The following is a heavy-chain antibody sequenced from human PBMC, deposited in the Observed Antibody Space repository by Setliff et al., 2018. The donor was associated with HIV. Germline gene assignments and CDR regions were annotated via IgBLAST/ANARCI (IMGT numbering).Heavy chain of an antibody. CDR1: GYPISSGYY. J-gene: IGHJ6*02. V-gene: IGHV4-38-2*02. D-gene: IGHD3-10*01. Sequence: PSETLSLTCTVSGYPISSGYYWGWIRQPPGKGLEWIGSIYHSGTTYYNPSLKSRVTISVDTSKNQFSLKVNSVTAADTAVYYCARPKERYYYGSGTNVREYYGMDVWGQGTTVTVSS. CDR3: ARPKERYYYGSGTNVREYYGMDV. CDR2: IYHSGTT.